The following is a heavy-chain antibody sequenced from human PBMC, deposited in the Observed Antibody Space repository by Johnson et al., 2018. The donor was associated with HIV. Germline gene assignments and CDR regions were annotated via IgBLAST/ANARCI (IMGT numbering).Heavy chain of an antibody. CDR3: ARGWENRSDNDAFDI. D-gene: IGHD1-26*01. J-gene: IGHJ3*02. Sequence: VQLVESGGGLVKPGRSLRLSCSVSGFTVNTYFMSWIRQAPGKGLEWVSYIKHDGSAIYYVDSLKGRFTISRDNAKNLLYLQMNSLRAEDPAVYYCARGWENRSDNDAFDIWGQGTMVTVSS. CDR2: IKHDGSAI. CDR1: GFTVNTYF. V-gene: IGHV3-11*04.